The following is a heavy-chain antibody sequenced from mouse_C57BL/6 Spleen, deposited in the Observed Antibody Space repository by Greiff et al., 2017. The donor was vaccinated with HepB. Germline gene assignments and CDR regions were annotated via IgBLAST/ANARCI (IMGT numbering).Heavy chain of an antibody. CDR3: TRLGNYYGSRMDY. J-gene: IGHJ4*01. CDR2: IDPETGGT. V-gene: IGHV1-15*01. Sequence: VQLKQSGAELVRPGASVTLSCKASGYTFTDYEMHWVKQTPVHGLEWIGAIDPETGGTAYNQKFKGKAILTADKSSSTAYMELRSLTSEDSAVYYCTRLGNYYGSRMDYWGQGTSVTVSS. CDR1: GYTFTDYE. D-gene: IGHD1-1*01.